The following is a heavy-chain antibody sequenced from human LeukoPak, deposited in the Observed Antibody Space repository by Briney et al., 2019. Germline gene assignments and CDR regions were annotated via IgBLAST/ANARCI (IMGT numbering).Heavy chain of an antibody. Sequence: SETLSLTCAVYGESFSDYYWSWIRQPPGKGLEWIGEINHSGSTNYNLSLKSRVTISVDTSKNQFSLKLSSVTAADTAVYYCARDSREYSSSADAFDIWGQGTMVTVSS. V-gene: IGHV4-34*01. J-gene: IGHJ3*02. D-gene: IGHD6-6*01. CDR2: INHSGST. CDR1: GESFSDYY. CDR3: ARDSREYSSSADAFDI.